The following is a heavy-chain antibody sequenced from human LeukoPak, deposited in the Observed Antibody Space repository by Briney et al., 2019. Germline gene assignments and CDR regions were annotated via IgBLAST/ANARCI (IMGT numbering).Heavy chain of an antibody. V-gene: IGHV1-24*01. CDR2: FDPEDGET. Sequence: ASVKVSCKVSGYTLTELSMHWVRQAPGKGLEWMGGFDPEDGETIYAQKFQGRATMTEDTSTDTAYMELSSLRSEDTAVYYCATEEAWGGSYNAFDIWGQGTMVTVSS. J-gene: IGHJ3*02. CDR1: GYTLTELS. CDR3: ATEEAWGGSYNAFDI. D-gene: IGHD1-26*01.